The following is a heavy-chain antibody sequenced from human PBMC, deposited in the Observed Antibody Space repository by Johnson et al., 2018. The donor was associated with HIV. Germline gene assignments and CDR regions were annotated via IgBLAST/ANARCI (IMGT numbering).Heavy chain of an antibody. J-gene: IGHJ3*02. CDR1: GFTFSSYG. Sequence: QVQLVESGGGVVQPGRSLRLSCAASGFTFSSYGMHWVRQAPGKGLAWVAVISYDGSNKYYADSVKGRFTISRDNSKNTLYLQMTSLRAEDTAVYYCAKFIAAAGYDAFDIWGQGTMVTVSS. CDR3: AKFIAAAGYDAFDI. CDR2: ISYDGSNK. D-gene: IGHD6-13*01. V-gene: IGHV3-30*18.